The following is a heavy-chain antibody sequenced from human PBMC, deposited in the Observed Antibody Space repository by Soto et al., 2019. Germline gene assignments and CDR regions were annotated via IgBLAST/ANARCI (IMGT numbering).Heavy chain of an antibody. J-gene: IGHJ1*01. CDR3: ATASPLFMGY. Sequence: QVQLVQSGAEVKKPGASVKVSCKASGYTFTSYAMDWVRQAPGQRLEWMGWINAGNGNTKYSQKFQDRVTITRDTSASTAYMELSSLRSEDTAVYYCATASPLFMGYWSQGTLVTVSS. V-gene: IGHV1-3*01. CDR2: INAGNGNT. D-gene: IGHD3-10*01. CDR1: GYTFTSYA.